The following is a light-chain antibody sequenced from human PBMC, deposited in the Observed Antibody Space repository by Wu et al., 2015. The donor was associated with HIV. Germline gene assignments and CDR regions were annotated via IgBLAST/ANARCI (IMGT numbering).Light chain of an antibody. CDR3: QQYGSSPLYS. Sequence: IVLTQSPGTLSLSPGERATLSCRASQNVSGTFLAWYQQKPGQAPRLLIYGTSTRAAGIPDRFSGSGSGTDFTLTISRLEPEDFAVYYCQQYGSSPLYSFGQGDQ. V-gene: IGKV3-20*01. CDR2: GTS. J-gene: IGKJ2*03. CDR1: QNVSGTF.